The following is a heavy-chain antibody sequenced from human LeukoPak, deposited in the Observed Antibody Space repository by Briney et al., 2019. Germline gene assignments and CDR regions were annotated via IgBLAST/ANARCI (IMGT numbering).Heavy chain of an antibody. J-gene: IGHJ4*02. Sequence: PSETLSLTCAVSGGSISSSNWWSWVRQPPGKGLEWIGEIYHSGSTNYNPSLKSRVTISVDKSKNRFSLKLSSVTAADTAVYYCARAHFSYDSSGYYYFDYWGQGTLVTVSS. CDR1: GGSISSSNW. V-gene: IGHV4-4*02. D-gene: IGHD3-22*01. CDR3: ARAHFSYDSSGYYYFDY. CDR2: IYHSGST.